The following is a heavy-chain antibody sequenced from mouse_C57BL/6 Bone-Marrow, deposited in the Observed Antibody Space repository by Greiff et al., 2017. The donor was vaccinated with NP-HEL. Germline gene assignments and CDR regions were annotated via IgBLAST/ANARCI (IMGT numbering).Heavy chain of an antibody. CDR1: GFTFSDYG. Sequence: EVKLVESGGGLVQPGGSLKLSCAASGFTFSDYGMAWVRQAPRKGPEWVAFISNLAYSIYYADTVTGRFTISRENAKNTLYLEMSSLRSEDTAMYYCARQGDGYYDWYFDVWGTGTTVTVSS. CDR2: ISNLAYSI. D-gene: IGHD2-3*01. CDR3: ARQGDGYYDWYFDV. J-gene: IGHJ1*03. V-gene: IGHV5-15*01.